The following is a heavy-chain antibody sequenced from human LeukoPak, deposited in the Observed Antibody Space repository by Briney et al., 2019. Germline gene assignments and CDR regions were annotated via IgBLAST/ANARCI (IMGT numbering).Heavy chain of an antibody. Sequence: GGSLRLSCAASGFTFSSYAMHWVRQAPGKGLEWVALISYDGSNKYYADSVKGRFTVSRDNSKNTLYLQMNSLRAEDTAVYYCARDYYGSGNWDVWGKGTTVTVSS. D-gene: IGHD3-10*01. V-gene: IGHV3-30*03. J-gene: IGHJ6*04. CDR2: ISYDGSNK. CDR3: ARDYYGSGNWDV. CDR1: GFTFSSYA.